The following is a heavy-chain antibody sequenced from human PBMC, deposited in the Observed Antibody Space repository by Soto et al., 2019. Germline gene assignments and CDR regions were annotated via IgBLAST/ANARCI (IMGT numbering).Heavy chain of an antibody. CDR3: ARLTIAARRYYYGMDV. CDR1: GYIFTSYW. CDR2: IDPSDSYT. D-gene: IGHD6-6*01. Sequence: GDALKISCKCSGYIFTSYWIILVRQMPGKCLEWMGRIDPSDSYTNYSPSFQGHVTISADKSISTAYLKWSSLKASDNAMYYCARLTIAARRYYYGMDVWGQGNTVTVSS. V-gene: IGHV5-10-1*01. J-gene: IGHJ6*01.